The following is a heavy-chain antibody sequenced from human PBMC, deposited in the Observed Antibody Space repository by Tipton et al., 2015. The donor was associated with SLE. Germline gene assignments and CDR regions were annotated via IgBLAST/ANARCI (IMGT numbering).Heavy chain of an antibody. J-gene: IGHJ6*02. CDR3: ARDGRCSGGSCYSVLVYYGMDV. CDR2: IWYDGSNK. CDR1: GFTFSSYG. V-gene: IGHV3-33*01. D-gene: IGHD2-15*01. Sequence: SLRLSCAASGFTFSSYGMHWVRQAPGKGLEWVAVIWYDGSNKYYADSVKGRFTISRDNSKNTLYLQMNSLRAEDTAVYYCARDGRCSGGSCYSVLVYYGMDVWGQGTTVTVPS.